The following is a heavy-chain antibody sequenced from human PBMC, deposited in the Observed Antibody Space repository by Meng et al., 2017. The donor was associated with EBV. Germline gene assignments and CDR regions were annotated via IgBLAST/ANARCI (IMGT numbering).Heavy chain of an antibody. Sequence: QITLKESGPTLVKPTPTLPLTCTFSGVSLSTSGVGVGWIRQPPGKALEWLALIYWDDDKRYSPSLKSRLTITKDTSKNQVVLTMTNMDPVDTATYYCAHRRDEYSSSWYGWFDPWGQGTLVTVSS. V-gene: IGHV2-5*02. D-gene: IGHD6-13*01. CDR1: GVSLSTSGVG. CDR3: AHRRDEYSSSWYGWFDP. J-gene: IGHJ5*02. CDR2: IYWDDDK.